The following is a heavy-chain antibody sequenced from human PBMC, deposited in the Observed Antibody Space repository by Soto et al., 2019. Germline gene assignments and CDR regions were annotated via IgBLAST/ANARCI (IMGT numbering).Heavy chain of an antibody. CDR2: IDSGSRYK. J-gene: IGHJ4*02. CDR3: ARGLLYGGDPPPSHY. Sequence: QVQLVESGGLLVKPGGSLRLSCAASGFTFSDYYMSWFRRAPGKGLEWLSYIDSGSRYKNYADSVKGRTNISRDNSHSTPDLQLNSPKVQDTATYFCARGLLYGGDPPPSHYWCQGTGVTVSS. V-gene: IGHV3-11*06. CDR1: GFTFSDYY. D-gene: IGHD4-17*01.